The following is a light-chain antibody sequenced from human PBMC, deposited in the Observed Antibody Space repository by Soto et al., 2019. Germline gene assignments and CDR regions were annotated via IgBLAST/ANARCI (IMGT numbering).Light chain of an antibody. CDR1: QSVRSNY. V-gene: IGKV3-20*01. Sequence: EIVLTQSPDSLSLSPGERATLSCRASQSVRSNYLAWYQQKPGQAPRIVIDGASRRATGIPDRFSGSGSGTDFTVAISRLEPEDFAVYSCQQDGTTPPSFGQGTKVEIK. CDR2: GAS. CDR3: QQDGTTPPS. J-gene: IGKJ1*01.